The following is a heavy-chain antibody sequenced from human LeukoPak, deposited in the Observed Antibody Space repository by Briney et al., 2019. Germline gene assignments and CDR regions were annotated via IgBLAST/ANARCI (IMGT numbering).Heavy chain of an antibody. CDR3: AKAGIQSGDY. Sequence: GGSLRLSCAASGFTFSNAWMSWVRQAPGKGLEWVSAISGSGGSTYYADSVKGRFTISRDNSKNTLYLQMNSLRAEDTAVYYCAKAGIQSGDYWGQGTLVTVSS. V-gene: IGHV3-23*01. D-gene: IGHD5-18*01. CDR2: ISGSGGST. J-gene: IGHJ4*02. CDR1: GFTFSNAW.